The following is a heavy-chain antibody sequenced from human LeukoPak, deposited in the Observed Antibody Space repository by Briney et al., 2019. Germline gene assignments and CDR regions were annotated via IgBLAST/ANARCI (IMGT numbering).Heavy chain of an antibody. D-gene: IGHD3-22*01. V-gene: IGHV3-23*01. Sequence: GGSLRLSCASSVFTFSSYWMSGVPQSPGKGLEWVSAISGSSSSTYYADSVKGRFSISRDNSKNTLYLQMNSLRAEDTAVYYCAKVRMINMIAYDAFDIWGQGTMVTVSS. J-gene: IGHJ3*02. CDR1: VFTFSSYW. CDR3: AKVRMINMIAYDAFDI. CDR2: ISGSSSST.